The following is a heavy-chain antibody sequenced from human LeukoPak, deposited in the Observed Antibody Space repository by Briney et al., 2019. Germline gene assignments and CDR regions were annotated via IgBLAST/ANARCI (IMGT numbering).Heavy chain of an antibody. Sequence: GASVKVSCKASGGTFSSYAISWVRQAPGQGLGWMGGIIPIFGTANYAQKFQGRVTITADESTSTAYMELSSLRSEDTAVYYCARDLRRGSYYWFDPWGQGTLVTVSS. D-gene: IGHD1-26*01. V-gene: IGHV1-69*13. CDR1: GGTFSSYA. CDR3: ARDLRRGSYYWFDP. CDR2: IIPIFGTA. J-gene: IGHJ5*02.